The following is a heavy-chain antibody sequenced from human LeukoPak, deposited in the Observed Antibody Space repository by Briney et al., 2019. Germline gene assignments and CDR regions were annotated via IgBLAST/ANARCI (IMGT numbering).Heavy chain of an antibody. CDR2: IYYKGNT. Sequence: SETLSLTCGVSGGSIYGHYWGWIRQPPGKGQEWIGDIYYKGNTNYNPSLKSRVTISLDTSKNHLSLTLTSVVAADTAIYYCMRRDTGWNYSDYWGQGILVTVSS. D-gene: IGHD6-19*01. CDR3: MRRDTGWNYSDY. V-gene: IGHV4-59*08. CDR1: GGSIYGHY. J-gene: IGHJ4*02.